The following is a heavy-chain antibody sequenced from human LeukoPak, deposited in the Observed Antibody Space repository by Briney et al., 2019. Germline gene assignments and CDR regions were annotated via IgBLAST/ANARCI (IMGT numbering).Heavy chain of an antibody. J-gene: IGHJ5*02. Sequence: ETLSLTCTVSGGSLSRYYWTWIRQPAGKGLEWIARIYLSGSTNYYPSLKSRVTMSLNTSKNQFSLKMTFVTAADTAVYYCARGQYGRSWYNWFDPWGQGTLVTVSS. D-gene: IGHD6-13*01. V-gene: IGHV4-4*07. CDR1: GGSLSRYY. CDR3: ARGQYGRSWYNWFDP. CDR2: IYLSGST.